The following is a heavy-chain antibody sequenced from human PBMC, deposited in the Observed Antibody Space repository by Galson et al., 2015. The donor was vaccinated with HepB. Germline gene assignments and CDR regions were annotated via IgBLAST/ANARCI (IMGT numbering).Heavy chain of an antibody. V-gene: IGHV3-66*01. Sequence: SLRLSCAASGFTVSSNYMSWVRQAPGKGLGWVSVIYSGGSTYYADSVKGRFTISRDNSKNTLYLQMNSLRAEDTAVYYCARLGWELLHAFDIWGQGTMVTVSS. CDR2: IYSGGST. J-gene: IGHJ3*02. CDR3: ARLGWELLHAFDI. CDR1: GFTVSSNY. D-gene: IGHD1-26*01.